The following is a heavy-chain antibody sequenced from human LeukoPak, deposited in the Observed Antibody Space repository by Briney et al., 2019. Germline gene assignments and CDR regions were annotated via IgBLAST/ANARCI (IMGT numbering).Heavy chain of an antibody. CDR3: ARSGGSGDYYNAVDY. J-gene: IGHJ4*02. Sequence: ASVKVSCKASGYTFTSYPISWVRQAPGQGLEWMGVISPSDGRISYAQNFQGRVTMTRDTSTSTVYMDLSSLRSEDTALYYCARSGGSGDYYNAVDYWGQGTLVIVSS. CDR2: ISPSDGRI. V-gene: IGHV1-46*01. D-gene: IGHD3-10*01. CDR1: GYTFTSYP.